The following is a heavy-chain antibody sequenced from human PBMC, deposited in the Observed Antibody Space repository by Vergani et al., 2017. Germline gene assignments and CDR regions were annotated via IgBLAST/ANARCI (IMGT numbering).Heavy chain of an antibody. CDR1: GGSISSYY. J-gene: IGHJ3*02. D-gene: IGHD1-1*01. CDR3: ASFRGHWDAFDI. V-gene: IGHV4-59*01. Sequence: QVQLQESGPGLVKPSETLSLTCTVSGGSISSYYWSWIRQPPGKGLGWIGYIYYSGSTNYNPSLKSRVTISVDTSKNQFSLRLSSVTAADTAVYYCASFRGHWDAFDIWGQGTMVTVSS. CDR2: IYYSGST.